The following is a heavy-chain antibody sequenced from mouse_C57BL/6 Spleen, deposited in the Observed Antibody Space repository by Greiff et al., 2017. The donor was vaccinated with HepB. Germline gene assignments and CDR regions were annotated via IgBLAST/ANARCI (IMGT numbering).Heavy chain of an antibody. CDR1: GFSLTSYG. J-gene: IGHJ4*01. CDR3: AKSPAYYSNPYYAMDY. V-gene: IGHV2-5*01. D-gene: IGHD2-5*01. CDR2: IWRGGST. Sequence: VQRVESGPGLVQPSQSLSITCTVSGFSLTSYGVHWVRQSPGKGLEWLGVIWRGGSTDYNAAFMSRLSITKDNSKSQVFFKMNSLQADDTAIYYCAKSPAYYSNPYYAMDYWGQGTSVTVSS.